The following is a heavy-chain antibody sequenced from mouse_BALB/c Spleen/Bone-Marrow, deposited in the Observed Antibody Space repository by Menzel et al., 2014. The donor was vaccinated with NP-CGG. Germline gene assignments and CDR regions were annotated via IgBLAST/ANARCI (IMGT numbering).Heavy chain of an antibody. CDR2: INPSTGYT. J-gene: IGHJ3*01. CDR3: ARGGNWDGFAY. D-gene: IGHD4-1*01. CDR1: GYTFTSYW. V-gene: IGHV1-7*01. Sequence: VQLQQSGAELAKPGASVKMSCKASGYTFTSYWMRWVKQRPGQGLEWIGYINPSTGYTEYNQKFKDKATLTADKSSSTAYMQLSSLTSEDSAVYYCARGGNWDGFAYWGQGTLVTVSA.